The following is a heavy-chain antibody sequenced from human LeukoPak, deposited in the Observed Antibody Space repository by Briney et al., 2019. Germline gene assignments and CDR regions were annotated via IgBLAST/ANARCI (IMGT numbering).Heavy chain of an antibody. Sequence: ASVKVSCKASGYTFTSYYMHWVRQAPGQGLEWMGTINPSGGSTSYAQKFQGRVTMTRDMSTSTVYMELSRLRSDDTAVYYCARDNNLAVAAAAILRYNWFDPWGQGTLVTVSS. CDR3: ARDNNLAVAAAAILRYNWFDP. CDR2: INPSGGST. V-gene: IGHV1-46*01. CDR1: GYTFTSYY. J-gene: IGHJ5*02. D-gene: IGHD6-13*01.